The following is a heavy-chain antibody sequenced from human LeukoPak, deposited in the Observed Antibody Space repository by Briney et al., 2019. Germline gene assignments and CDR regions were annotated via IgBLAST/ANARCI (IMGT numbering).Heavy chain of an antibody. CDR3: AKSGRYFDWLPPGYFDY. CDR2: ISSSSSYI. CDR1: GFIFSSYS. Sequence: PGGSLRLSCAASGFIFSSYSMNWVRQAPGKGLEWVSSISSSSSYIYYADSVKGRFTISRDNSKNALYLQMNSLRAEDTAVYYCAKSGRYFDWLPPGYFDYWGQGTLVTVSS. V-gene: IGHV3-21*01. J-gene: IGHJ4*02. D-gene: IGHD3-9*01.